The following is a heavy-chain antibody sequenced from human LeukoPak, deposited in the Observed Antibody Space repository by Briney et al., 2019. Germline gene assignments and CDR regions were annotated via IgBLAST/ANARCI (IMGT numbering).Heavy chain of an antibody. J-gene: IGHJ5*02. Sequence: GGSLRLSCAVSGCTFSSYSLNWVRQAPGKGLEWVSSISSSSSYIYYADSVKGRFTISTDNAKNSLYLQMNSLRAEDTAVYYCASDAGAAVAEFNCLGPWGQGTLVTVSS. D-gene: IGHD6-13*01. CDR1: GCTFSSYS. CDR2: ISSSSSYI. V-gene: IGHV3-21*01. CDR3: ASDAGAAVAEFNCLGP.